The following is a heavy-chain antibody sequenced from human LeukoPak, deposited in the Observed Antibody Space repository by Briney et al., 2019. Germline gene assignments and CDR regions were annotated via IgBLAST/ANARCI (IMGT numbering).Heavy chain of an antibody. CDR1: GFTFSSYS. Sequence: GGSLRLSCAASGFTFSSYSMNWVRQAPGKGLEWVSSISSSSTYIYYAESVKGRFTISRDNAKNSVYLQMNSLRVDDTAVYYCARDVSNSGFLDYWGQGTVVTVSS. V-gene: IGHV3-21*01. D-gene: IGHD6-19*01. CDR2: ISSSSTYI. J-gene: IGHJ4*02. CDR3: ARDVSNSGFLDY.